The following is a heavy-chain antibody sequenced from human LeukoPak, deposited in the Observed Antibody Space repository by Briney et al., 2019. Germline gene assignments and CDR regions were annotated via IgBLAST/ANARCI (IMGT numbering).Heavy chain of an antibody. CDR3: ARGSIAAAGTAAVYAFDI. CDR2: INPSGGST. CDR1: GYTFTSYY. J-gene: IGHJ3*02. D-gene: IGHD6-13*01. V-gene: IGHV1-46*01. Sequence: ASVKVSCKASGYTFTSYYMHWVRQAPGQGLEWMGIINPSGGSTSYAQKFQGRVTMTRDMSTSTVYMELSSLRSEDTAVYYCARGSIAAAGTAAVYAFDIWGQGTMVTVSS.